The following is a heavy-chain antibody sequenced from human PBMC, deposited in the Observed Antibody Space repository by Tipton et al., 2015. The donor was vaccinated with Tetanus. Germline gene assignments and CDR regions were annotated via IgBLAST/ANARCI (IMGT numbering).Heavy chain of an antibody. V-gene: IGHV4-31*03. D-gene: IGHD1-1*01. Sequence: TLSLTCIVSGGSISSGGYYWSWIRQHPGKGLEWIGYIYDRGSIYYNPSLKSRVSISRDTSKNQFSLKLSSVTAADTAVYYCARERYIHYGMDVWGQGTTVTVSS. CDR2: IYDRGSI. CDR1: GGSISSGGYY. CDR3: ARERYIHYGMDV. J-gene: IGHJ6*02.